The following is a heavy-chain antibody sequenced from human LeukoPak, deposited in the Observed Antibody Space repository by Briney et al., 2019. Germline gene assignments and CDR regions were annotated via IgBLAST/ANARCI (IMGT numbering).Heavy chain of an antibody. CDR2: ISSSSSYI. V-gene: IGHV3-21*01. Sequence: PGGSLRLSCAASGFTFSSYSMNWVRQAPGKGLEWVSSISSSSSYIYYADSVKGRCTISRDNAKNSLYLQMNSLRAEDTAVYYCARDHRMVAAGLNDYFDYWGQGTLVTVSS. J-gene: IGHJ4*02. D-gene: IGHD6-13*01. CDR3: ARDHRMVAAGLNDYFDY. CDR1: GFTFSSYS.